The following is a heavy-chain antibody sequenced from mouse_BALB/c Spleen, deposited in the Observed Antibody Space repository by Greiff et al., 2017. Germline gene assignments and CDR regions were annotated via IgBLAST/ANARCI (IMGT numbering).Heavy chain of an antibody. V-gene: IGHV5-12-1*01. CDR3: ARQGYGNYFSAMDY. CDR2: ISSGGGST. Sequence: EVKLMESGGGLVKPGGSLKLSCAASGFAFSSYDMSWVRQTPEKRLEWVAYISSGGGSTYYPDTVKGRFTISRDNAKNTLYLQMSSLKSEDTAMYYCARQGYGNYFSAMDYWGQGTSVTVSS. CDR1: GFAFSSYD. D-gene: IGHD2-10*02. J-gene: IGHJ4*01.